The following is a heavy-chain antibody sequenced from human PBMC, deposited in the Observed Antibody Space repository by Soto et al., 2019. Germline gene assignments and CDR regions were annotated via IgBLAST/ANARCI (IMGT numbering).Heavy chain of an antibody. V-gene: IGHV1-69*08. D-gene: IGHD4-17*01. CDR1: GGTFSSYT. Sequence: QVQLVQSGAEVKKPGSSVKVSCKASGGTFSSYTISWVRQAPGQGLEWMGRIIPILGIANYAQKFQGRVTITADKSTSTAYMELSSLRSEDTAVYYCARDWEIYGGNSVSAYWGQGTLVTVSS. CDR3: ARDWEIYGGNSVSAY. J-gene: IGHJ4*02. CDR2: IIPILGIA.